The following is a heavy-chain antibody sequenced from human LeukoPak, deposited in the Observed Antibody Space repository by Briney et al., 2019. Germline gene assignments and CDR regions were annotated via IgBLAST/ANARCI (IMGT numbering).Heavy chain of an antibody. Sequence: GGSLRLSCAASGFTFSSYVMSWVRQAPGKGLEWVSTITSGGSTYYSDSVKGRFTISRDNSNNMLHLQMKSLRAEDTAVYYCATRGTTATKYFEHWGQGTLVTVSS. CDR1: GFTFSSYV. J-gene: IGHJ4*02. D-gene: IGHD1-1*01. CDR2: ITSGGST. CDR3: ATRGTTATKYFEH. V-gene: IGHV3-23*01.